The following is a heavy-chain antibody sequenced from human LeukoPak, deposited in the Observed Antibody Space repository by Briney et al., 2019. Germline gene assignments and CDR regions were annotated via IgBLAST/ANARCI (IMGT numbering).Heavy chain of an antibody. CDR3: ARPRQWLVRAPDAFDI. Sequence: SEPLSLICAVYGGSFSGYYWSWIRQPPGKGLVWIGEINHSGSTNYNPSLESRVTISVDTSKNQFSLKLSSVTAADTAVYYCARPRQWLVRAPDAFDIWGQGTMVTVSS. CDR2: INHSGST. CDR1: GGSFSGYY. D-gene: IGHD6-19*01. J-gene: IGHJ3*02. V-gene: IGHV4-34*01.